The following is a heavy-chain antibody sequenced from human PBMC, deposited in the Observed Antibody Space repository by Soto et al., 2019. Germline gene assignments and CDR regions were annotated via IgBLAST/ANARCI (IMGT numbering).Heavy chain of an antibody. Sequence: SETLSLTCTVSGGSISSGDYYWSWIRQPPGKGLEWIGYIYYSGSTYYNPSLKSRVTISVDTSKNQFSLKLSSVTAADTAVYYCARGPRGWSGSPRYRGQGTLVTVSS. V-gene: IGHV4-30-4*01. CDR1: GGSISSGDYY. J-gene: IGHJ4*02. D-gene: IGHD3-3*01. CDR3: ARGPRGWSGSPRY. CDR2: IYYSGST.